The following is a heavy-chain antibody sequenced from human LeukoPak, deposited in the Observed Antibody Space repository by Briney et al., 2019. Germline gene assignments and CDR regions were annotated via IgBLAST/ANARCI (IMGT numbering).Heavy chain of an antibody. CDR1: GGTFSSYS. Sequence: SCKASGGTFSSYSMNWVRQAPGKGLEWVSSISSSSSYIYYADSVKGRFTISRDNAKNSLYLQMNSLRAEDTAVYYCARDYVDYWGQGTLVTVSS. CDR2: ISSSSSYI. J-gene: IGHJ4*02. V-gene: IGHV3-21*01. CDR3: ARDYVDY.